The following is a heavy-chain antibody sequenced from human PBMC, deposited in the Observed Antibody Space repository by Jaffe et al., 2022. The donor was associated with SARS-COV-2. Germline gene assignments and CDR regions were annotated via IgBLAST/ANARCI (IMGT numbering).Heavy chain of an antibody. CDR3: ARRRNTPQVKGALIVGAPFDY. J-gene: IGHJ4*02. CDR1: GGSFSGYS. V-gene: IGHV4-34*01. Sequence: QVQLQQWGAGLLKPSETLSLTCAVYGGSFSGYSWSWIRQSPGKGLEWIGEINHSGSTNHNPSLKSRVTISVDTSKNQFSLQLNSVTAADTAVYYCARRRNTPQVKGALIVGAPFDYWGQGTLVTVSS. D-gene: IGHD1-26*01. CDR2: INHSGST.